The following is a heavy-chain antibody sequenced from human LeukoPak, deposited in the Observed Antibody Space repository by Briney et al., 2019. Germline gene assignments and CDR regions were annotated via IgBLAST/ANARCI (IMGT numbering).Heavy chain of an antibody. J-gene: IGHJ4*02. Sequence: ASETLSLTCTVSSGSISSYYWSWIRQPPGKGLEWIGYVYYSGSTNYNPSLKSRVTISVDTSKNQFSLKLSSETAADTAVYYCARHEKLGQFDYWGQGTLVTVSS. CDR1: SGSISSYY. CDR3: ARHEKLGQFDY. D-gene: IGHD3-10*01. V-gene: IGHV4-59*08. CDR2: VYYSGST.